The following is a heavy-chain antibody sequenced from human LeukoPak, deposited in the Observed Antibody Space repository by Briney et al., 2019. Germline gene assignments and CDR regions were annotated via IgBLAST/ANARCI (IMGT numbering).Heavy chain of an antibody. Sequence: ASVKVSCKASGYTFTSYDINWVRQATGQGLEWMGWMNPNSGNTGYAQKFQGRGTMTRNTSISTAYMELSSLRSEDTAGYYCARAARRSPNSYYYTGMDVGAKGPRSPSP. CDR2: MNPNSGNT. V-gene: IGHV1-8*01. J-gene: IGHJ6*02. D-gene: IGHD4-17*01. CDR3: ARAARRSPNSYYYTGMDV. CDR1: GYTFTSYD.